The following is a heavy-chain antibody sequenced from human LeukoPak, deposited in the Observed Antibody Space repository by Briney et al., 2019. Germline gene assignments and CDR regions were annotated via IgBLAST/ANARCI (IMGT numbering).Heavy chain of an antibody. CDR3: ARGIRGGGMNASGYYRYHYNGLDV. V-gene: IGHV4-34*01. CDR1: GGSLSGYY. J-gene: IGHJ6*02. CDR2: DIHSQSI. D-gene: IGHD5-12*01. Sequence: SETLSLTCAVSGGSLSGYYWSWIRQSPGKGLEWIGEDIHSQSINLNPSLMSRLAISVDTSKNQFSLRLSSVTAADTAVYFCARGIRGGGMNASGYYRYHYNGLDVWGQGTTVTVSS.